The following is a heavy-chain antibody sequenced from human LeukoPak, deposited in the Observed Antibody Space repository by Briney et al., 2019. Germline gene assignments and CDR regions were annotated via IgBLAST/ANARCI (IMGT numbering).Heavy chain of an antibody. D-gene: IGHD5-18*01. Sequence: SETLSLTCAVYGGSFSGYYWSWIRQPPGKGLDWIGEINHSGSTNYNPSLKSRVTISVDTSKNQFSLKLSSVTAADTAVYYCAREDTAMGLAPFDYWGQGTLVTVSS. CDR3: AREDTAMGLAPFDY. V-gene: IGHV4-34*01. CDR2: INHSGST. J-gene: IGHJ4*02. CDR1: GGSFSGYY.